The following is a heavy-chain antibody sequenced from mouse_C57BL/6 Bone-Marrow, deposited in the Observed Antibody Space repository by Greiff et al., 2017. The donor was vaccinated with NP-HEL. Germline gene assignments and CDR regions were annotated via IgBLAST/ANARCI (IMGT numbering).Heavy chain of an antibody. CDR3: ARLSIYPRYFDY. CDR1: GFTFSSYG. J-gene: IGHJ2*01. Sequence: DVMLVESGGDLVKPGGSLKLSCAASGFTFSSYGMSWVRQTPDKRLEWVATISSGGSYTYYPDSVKGRFTISRDNAKNTLYLQMSSLKSEDTAMYYCARLSIYPRYFDYWGQGTTLTVSS. V-gene: IGHV5-6*02. CDR2: ISSGGSYT. D-gene: IGHD2-1*01.